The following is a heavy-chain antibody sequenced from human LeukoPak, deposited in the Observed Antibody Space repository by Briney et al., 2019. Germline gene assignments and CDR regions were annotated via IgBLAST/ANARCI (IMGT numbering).Heavy chain of an antibody. CDR2: ISSSSSYI. CDR1: GFTFSSYS. Sequence: KPGGSLRLSCAASGFTFSSYSMNWVRQAPGKGLEWVSSISSSSSYIYYADSVKGRSTISRDNAKNSLYLQMNSLRAEDTAVYYCARDNRRQGLMGAFDIWGQGTMVTVSS. V-gene: IGHV3-21*01. D-gene: IGHD6-19*01. CDR3: ARDNRRQGLMGAFDI. J-gene: IGHJ3*02.